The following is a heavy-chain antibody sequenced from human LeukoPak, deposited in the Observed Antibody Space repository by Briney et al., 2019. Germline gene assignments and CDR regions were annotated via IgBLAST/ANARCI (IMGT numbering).Heavy chain of an antibody. CDR1: SGSIGTYY. Sequence: SETLSLTCTVSSGSIGTYYWAWIRQTPGKGLEWIGYISYSGSTKHNPSLTRRITISLDTSKNQFSLELRFMTAADTAMYYCARQAGSFTTFDFWGQGTLVTVSS. CDR2: ISYSGST. CDR3: ARQAGSFTTFDF. J-gene: IGHJ4*02. D-gene: IGHD1-26*01. V-gene: IGHV4-59*08.